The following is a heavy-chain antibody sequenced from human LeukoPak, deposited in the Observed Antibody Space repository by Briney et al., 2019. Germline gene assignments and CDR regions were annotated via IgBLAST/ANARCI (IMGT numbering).Heavy chain of an antibody. J-gene: IGHJ4*02. V-gene: IGHV3-30*02. CDR2: IRYDGSNE. Sequence: GGSLRLSCAASSSYGMSWVRQAPGKGLEWVAFIRYDGSNEYYADSVKGRFTISRDNSKNTLYLQIDSLRAEDTAVYYCAKDFIQYGSGTYADYWGQGTLVTVSS. CDR3: AKDFIQYGSGTYADY. D-gene: IGHD3-10*01. CDR1: SSYG.